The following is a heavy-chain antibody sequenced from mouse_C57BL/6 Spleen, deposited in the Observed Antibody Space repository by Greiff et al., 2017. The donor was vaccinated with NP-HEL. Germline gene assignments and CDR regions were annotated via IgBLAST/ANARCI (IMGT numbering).Heavy chain of an antibody. V-gene: IGHV1-64*01. CDR2: IHPNSGST. D-gene: IGHD2-3*01. CDR1: GYTFTSYW. J-gene: IGHJ1*03. CDR3: ARGGIYDGYYAGV. Sequence: VQLQQPGAELVKPGASVKLSCKASGYTFTSYWMHWVKQRPGQGLEWIGMIHPNSGSTNYNEKFKSKATLTVDKSSSTAYMQLSSLTSEDSAVYYWARGGIYDGYYAGVWGTGTTVTVSS.